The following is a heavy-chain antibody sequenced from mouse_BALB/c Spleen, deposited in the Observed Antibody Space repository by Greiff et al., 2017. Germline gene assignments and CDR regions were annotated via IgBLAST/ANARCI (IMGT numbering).Heavy chain of an antibody. Sequence: EVQLQESGGGLVQPGGSRKLSCAASGFTFSDYGMAWVRQAPGKGPEWVAFISNLAYSIYYADTVTGRFTISRENAKNTLYLEMSSLRSEDTAMYYCARDKDGAMDYWGQGTSVTVSS. CDR2: ISNLAYSI. CDR3: ARDKDGAMDY. CDR1: GFTFSDYG. J-gene: IGHJ4*01. V-gene: IGHV5-15*02.